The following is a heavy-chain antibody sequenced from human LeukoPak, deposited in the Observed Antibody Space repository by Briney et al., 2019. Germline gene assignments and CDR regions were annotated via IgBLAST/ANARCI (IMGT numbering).Heavy chain of an antibody. CDR1: GFTFNTYD. CDR3: ASVGYCSGGSCRSGVDY. Sequence: GSLRLSCAVSGFTFNTYDMNWIRQPPGKGLEWIGEINHSGSTNYNPSLKSRVTISVDTSKNQFSLKLSSVTAADTAVYYCASVGYCSGGSCRSGVDYWGQGTLVTVSS. J-gene: IGHJ4*02. CDR2: INHSGST. V-gene: IGHV4-34*01. D-gene: IGHD2-15*01.